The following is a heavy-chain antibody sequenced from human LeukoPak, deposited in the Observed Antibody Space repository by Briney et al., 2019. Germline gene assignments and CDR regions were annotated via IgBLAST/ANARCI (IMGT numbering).Heavy chain of an antibody. V-gene: IGHV4-38-2*02. CDR1: GYSISSSYY. Sequence: SETLSLTCTVSGYSISSSYYWGWIRPPPGKGLEWIGSIYHSGSTYYNPSLKSRVTISVDTSKNQFSLKLTSVTATDTAVYYCARRWPNYYGSGGYYAFDYWGQGTLVAVSS. D-gene: IGHD3-10*01. J-gene: IGHJ4*02. CDR3: ARRWPNYYGSGGYYAFDY. CDR2: IYHSGST.